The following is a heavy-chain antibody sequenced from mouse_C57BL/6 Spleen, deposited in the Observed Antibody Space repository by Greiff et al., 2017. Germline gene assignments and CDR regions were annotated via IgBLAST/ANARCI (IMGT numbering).Heavy chain of an antibody. CDR2: ISSGGDYI. V-gene: IGHV5-9-1*02. D-gene: IGHD1-1*01. CDR1: GFTFSSYA. J-gene: IGHJ2*01. CDR3: TRGGFITTPYFDY. Sequence: DVHLVESGEGLVKPGGSLKLSCAASGFTFSSYAMSWVRQTPEKRLEWVAYISSGGDYIYYADTVKGRFTISRDNARNTLYLQMSSLKSEDTAMYYCTRGGFITTPYFDYWGQGTTLTVSS.